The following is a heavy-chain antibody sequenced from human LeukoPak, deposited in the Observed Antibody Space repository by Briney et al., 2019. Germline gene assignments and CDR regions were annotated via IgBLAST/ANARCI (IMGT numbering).Heavy chain of an antibody. CDR1: GFIFTTYG. V-gene: IGHV3-30*18. J-gene: IGHJ4*02. CDR2: ISYDGNDK. CDR3: AKRRAGPGSFKPPHS. Sequence: GGSLRLSCAASGFIFTTYGMYWVRQAPGEGREWVAVISYDGNDKYYEDSVKGRFTISRDNSKNTLYLQMTSLRPEDTAVYYCAKRRAGPGSFKPPHSWGQGTLVTVSS. D-gene: IGHD6-19*01.